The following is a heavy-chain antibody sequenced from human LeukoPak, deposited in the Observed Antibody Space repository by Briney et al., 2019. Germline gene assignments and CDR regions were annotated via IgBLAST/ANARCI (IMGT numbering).Heavy chain of an antibody. J-gene: IGHJ4*02. D-gene: IGHD3-9*01. CDR2: IRYDGSNK. V-gene: IGHV3-30*02. Sequence: GGSLRLSCAASGFTFRSYGMHWVRQAPGTGLEWVAFIRYDGSNKYYADSVKGRFTISRDNSKNTLYLQMNSLRAEDTAVYYCAKGGHDILTGYYRPEHFDYWGQGTLVTVSS. CDR3: AKGGHDILTGYYRPEHFDY. CDR1: GFTFRSYG.